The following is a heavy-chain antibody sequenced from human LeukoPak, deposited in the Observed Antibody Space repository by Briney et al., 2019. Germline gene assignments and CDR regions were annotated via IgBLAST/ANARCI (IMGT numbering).Heavy chain of an antibody. CDR2: ISYDGSNK. J-gene: IGHJ4*02. V-gene: IGHV3-30*01. Sequence: GRSLRLSCAASGFTFSNYAMHWVRQAPGKGLEWVAVISYDGSNKYYADSVKGRFTISRDNSKNTLYLQMNSLRAEDTAMYYCAREKEMATTYPALDYWGQGTLVTVSS. D-gene: IGHD5-24*01. CDR1: GFTFSNYA. CDR3: AREKEMATTYPALDY.